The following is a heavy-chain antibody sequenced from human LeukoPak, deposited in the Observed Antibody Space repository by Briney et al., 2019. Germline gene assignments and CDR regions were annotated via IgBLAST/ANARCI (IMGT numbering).Heavy chain of an antibody. J-gene: IGHJ4*02. CDR3: AKSWWELLRDINFDY. V-gene: IGHV3-49*04. CDR2: IRSKAYGGTT. Sequence: GGSLRLSCTASGFTFGDYAMSWVRQAPGKGLEWVGFIRSKAYGGTTEYAASVKGRFTISRDDSKSIAYLQMNSLKTEDTAVYYCAKSWWELLRDINFDYWGQGTLVTVSS. D-gene: IGHD1-26*01. CDR1: GFTFGDYA.